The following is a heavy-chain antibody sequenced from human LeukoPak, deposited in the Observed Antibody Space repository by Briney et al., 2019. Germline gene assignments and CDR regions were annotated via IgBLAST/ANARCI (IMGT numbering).Heavy chain of an antibody. Sequence: GGSLRLSCAASGFTFSSDSMTWVRQAPGKGLEWVSTISGSGVSTFYADPVKGRFTISRDNSKNTLYLHMNSLNAEDTAVYYCAKDSFSSRWGQGTLVTVSS. CDR2: ISGSGVST. CDR3: AKDSFSSR. CDR1: GFTFSSDS. J-gene: IGHJ4*02. D-gene: IGHD2-2*01. V-gene: IGHV3-23*01.